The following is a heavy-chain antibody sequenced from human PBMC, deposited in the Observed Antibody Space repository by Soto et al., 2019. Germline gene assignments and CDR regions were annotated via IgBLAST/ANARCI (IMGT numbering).Heavy chain of an antibody. CDR1: GGSTSSGGYY. CDR3: ARTPYYDILTGYYDY. D-gene: IGHD3-9*01. V-gene: IGHV4-31*03. J-gene: IGHJ4*02. CDR2: IYYSGST. Sequence: LSLTCTVSGGSTSSGGYYWSWIRQHPGKGLEWIGYIYYSGSTYYNPALKSRVTISVDTSKNQFSLKLSSVTAADTAVYYCARTPYYDILTGYYDYWGQGTLGTVS.